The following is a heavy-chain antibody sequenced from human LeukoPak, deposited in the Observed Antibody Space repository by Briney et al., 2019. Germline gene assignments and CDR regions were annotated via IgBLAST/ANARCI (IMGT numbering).Heavy chain of an antibody. D-gene: IGHD5-12*01. CDR3: ARDYRYAFDN. J-gene: IGHJ4*02. CDR1: GFTFSGYS. CDR2: IGISSGNT. V-gene: IGHV3-48*04. Sequence: PGGSLRLSCAASGFTFSGYSMTWVRQAPGKGLEWISYIGISSGNTKYADSVKGRFTISGDNAKNSLYLQMNSLRVEDTAVYYCARDYRYAFDNWGQGILVTVSS.